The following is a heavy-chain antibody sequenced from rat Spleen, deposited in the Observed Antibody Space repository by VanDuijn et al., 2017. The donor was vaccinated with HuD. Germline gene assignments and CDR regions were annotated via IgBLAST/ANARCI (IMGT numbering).Heavy chain of an antibody. D-gene: IGHD1-3*01. CDR3: TRAPYGYFDY. J-gene: IGHJ2*01. CDR2: IINTGGTT. Sequence: EVQLVESGGGLVQPGRSMKLSCAALGFTFSNYYMAWIRQVPGKGLEWVASIINTGGTTYYPDSVKGRFTISRDSAKSTLYLQMNSLRSEDTATYYCTRAPYGYFDYWGQGVVVTVSS. CDR1: GFTFSNYY. V-gene: IGHV5-25*01.